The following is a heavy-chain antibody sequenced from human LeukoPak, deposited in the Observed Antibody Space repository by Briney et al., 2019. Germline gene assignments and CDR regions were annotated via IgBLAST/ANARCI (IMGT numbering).Heavy chain of an antibody. Sequence: MAAETLSLTCSVSGGSISSYFWRWIRQPPGKGLEGIGYIYYSGSHNYNPSLKSRVTISVDTSKNQFSLKLSSVTAPDTAVYYCARRGWKAGPFDYWGQGTLVTVSS. D-gene: IGHD1-1*01. V-gene: IGHV4-59*08. CDR2: IYYSGSH. CDR3: ARRGWKAGPFDY. J-gene: IGHJ4*02. CDR1: GGSISSYF.